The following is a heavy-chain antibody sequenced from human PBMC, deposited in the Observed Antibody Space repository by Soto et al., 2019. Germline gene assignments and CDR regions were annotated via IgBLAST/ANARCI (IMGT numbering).Heavy chain of an antibody. Sequence: EVQLVESGGGLVQPGGSLRLSCEASGFTFSSRWMTWVRQGPGKGLEWVANIKQDENGKDYVDSVKGRFTISRDHAKNSLYLQMNSLRAEDTAVYYCATHDGPAAAGLVLDFWGQGTLVNVSS. J-gene: IGHJ4*02. CDR3: ATHDGPAAAGLVLDF. V-gene: IGHV3-7*02. CDR1: GFTFSSRW. CDR2: IKQDENGK. D-gene: IGHD6-13*01.